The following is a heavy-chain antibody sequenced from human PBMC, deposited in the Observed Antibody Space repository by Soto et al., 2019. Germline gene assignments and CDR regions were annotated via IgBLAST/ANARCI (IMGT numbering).Heavy chain of an antibody. D-gene: IGHD6-19*01. V-gene: IGHV3-23*01. CDR2: ISGSGGST. CDR3: AKDSYSSGWYAVNYFDY. Sequence: EVQLLESGGGLVQPGGSLRLSCAASGFTFSSYAMSWVRQAPGKGLEWVSAISGSGGSTYYADSVKGRFTISRDNSKNTLYLQMNSLRAADTAVYYCAKDSYSSGWYAVNYFDYWGQGTLVTVSS. CDR1: GFTFSSYA. J-gene: IGHJ4*02.